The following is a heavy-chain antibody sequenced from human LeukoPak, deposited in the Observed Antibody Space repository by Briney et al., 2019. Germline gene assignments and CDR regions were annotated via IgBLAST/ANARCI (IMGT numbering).Heavy chain of an antibody. Sequence: GGSLRLSCAASAFTFSSYWTYWVRQAPEEGPVWVSGIAPDGSEGRYADSVRGRFTISRDNAKNTLYLQMNSLRAEDTAVYYCARDQSWPYYFDYWGQGTLVTVSS. D-gene: IGHD3-16*02. V-gene: IGHV3-74*01. CDR3: ARDQSWPYYFDY. CDR2: IAPDGSEG. CDR1: AFTFSSYW. J-gene: IGHJ4*02.